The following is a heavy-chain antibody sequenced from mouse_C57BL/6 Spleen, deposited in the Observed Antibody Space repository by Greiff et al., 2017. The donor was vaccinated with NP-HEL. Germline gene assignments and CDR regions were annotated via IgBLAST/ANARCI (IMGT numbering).Heavy chain of an antibody. Sequence: QVQLQQPGAELVKPGASVKMSCKASGYTFNSYWITWVKQRPGQGLEWIGDIYPGSGSTNYNEKFKSKATLTADTSSSTAYMQLSSLTSEDSAVYYCSRIPSFTGYAMDYWGQGTSVTVSS. CDR1: GYTFNSYW. CDR3: SRIPSFTGYAMDY. D-gene: IGHD1-1*01. CDR2: IYPGSGST. J-gene: IGHJ4*01. V-gene: IGHV1-55*01.